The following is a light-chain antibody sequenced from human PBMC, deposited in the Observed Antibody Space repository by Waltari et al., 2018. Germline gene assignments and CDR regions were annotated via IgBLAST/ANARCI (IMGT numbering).Light chain of an antibody. V-gene: IGKV1-33*01. CDR3: QQYDNLLLT. CDR2: NAS. J-gene: IGKJ4*01. CDR1: QDISNY. Sequence: DIQMTQSPSSLSASVGDRVTITCQASQDISNYLNWYQQKPGKPPKLLIYNASNLETGVPSSVSGSRSGTDFTLTISSLQPEDIEPYYCQQYDNLLLTFGGGTKVEIK.